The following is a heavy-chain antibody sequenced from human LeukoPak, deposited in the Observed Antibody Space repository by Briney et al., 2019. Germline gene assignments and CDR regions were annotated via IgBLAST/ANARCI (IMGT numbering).Heavy chain of an antibody. Sequence: ASVKVSCKASGYNFTSYGISWVRQAPGQGLEWMGWISAYNGNTNYAQKLQGRVTMTGDTSASTAYMELRSLRSDDTAVYYCARTGREDCSSTSCYFVSAYWGQGTLVTVSS. CDR2: ISAYNGNT. V-gene: IGHV1-18*01. J-gene: IGHJ4*02. CDR1: GYNFTSYG. D-gene: IGHD2-2*01. CDR3: ARTGREDCSSTSCYFVSAY.